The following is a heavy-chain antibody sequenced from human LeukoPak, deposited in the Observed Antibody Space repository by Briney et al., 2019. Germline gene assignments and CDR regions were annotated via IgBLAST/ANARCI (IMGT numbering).Heavy chain of an antibody. CDR1: GGSISSGSYY. Sequence: KPSQTLSLTCTVSGGSISSGSYYWSWIRQPAGKGLEWIGRIYTSGSTNYNPSLKSQVTISVDTSKNQFSLKLSSVTAADTAVYYCARDRSVGVLPAPPFDFWGQGTLVTVSS. CDR3: ARDRSVGVLPAPPFDF. J-gene: IGHJ4*02. D-gene: IGHD6-6*01. CDR2: IYTSGST. V-gene: IGHV4-61*02.